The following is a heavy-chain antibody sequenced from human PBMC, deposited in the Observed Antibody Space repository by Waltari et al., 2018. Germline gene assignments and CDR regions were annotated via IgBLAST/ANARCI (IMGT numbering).Heavy chain of an antibody. J-gene: IGHJ5*02. Sequence: QLQLQESGPGLMKHSETLSLTCTVSGGSISRSSYYWGWIRQSPGKGLEWIASMYYSGTTYYNPTLESRVTISGDTSKNQFSLRLSSVTAADTAVYYCARHWKRNGYRFDPWGQGTLVTVSS. CDR1: GGSISRSSYY. CDR2: MYYSGTT. CDR3: ARHWKRNGYRFDP. V-gene: IGHV4-39*01. D-gene: IGHD5-12*01.